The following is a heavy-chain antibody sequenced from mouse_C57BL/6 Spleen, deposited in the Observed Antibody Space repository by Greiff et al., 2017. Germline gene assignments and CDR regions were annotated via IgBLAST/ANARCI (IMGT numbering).Heavy chain of an antibody. Sequence: EVKLMESGPGLVKPSQSLSLTCSVTGYSITSGYFCNWIRQLPGNQLGCLGYISYDGSNNSNPSLKNRITITRGTSKNQFFLKLNSVTTEDTATYYCAREMGNSEYWGQGTTLTVSS. J-gene: IGHJ2*01. CDR2: ISYDGSN. CDR1: GYSITSGYF. D-gene: IGHD2-1*01. V-gene: IGHV3-6*01. CDR3: AREMGNSEY.